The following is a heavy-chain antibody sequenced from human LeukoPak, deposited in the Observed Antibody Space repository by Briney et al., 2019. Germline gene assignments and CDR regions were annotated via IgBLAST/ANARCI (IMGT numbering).Heavy chain of an antibody. Sequence: ASVKVSCKASGYTFTGYYMHWVRQAPGQGLEWMGRINPNSGGTNYAQKFQGRVTMTRDTFISTAYMELSRLRSDDTAVYYCARSDFWSGYYTTYNWFDPWGQGTLVTVSS. CDR1: GYTFTGYY. CDR2: INPNSGGT. V-gene: IGHV1-2*06. CDR3: ARSDFWSGYYTTYNWFDP. D-gene: IGHD3-3*01. J-gene: IGHJ5*02.